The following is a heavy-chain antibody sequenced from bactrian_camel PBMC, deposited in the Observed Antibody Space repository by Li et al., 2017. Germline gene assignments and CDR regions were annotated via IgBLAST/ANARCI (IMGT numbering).Heavy chain of an antibody. CDR3: AAQPRSFGY. CDR2: LHYAGKP. V-gene: IGHV3S53*01. CDR1: GYTYNHYC. Sequence: HVQLVESGGGSVKAGGSLTLTCVASGYTYNHYCMGWFRLAPGKEREGVAVLHYAGKPAYADSVKGRFTISQDTSAKNTMYLQMSNVKPEDTAMYYCAAQPRSFGYWGSGTQVTVS. J-gene: IGHJ6*01.